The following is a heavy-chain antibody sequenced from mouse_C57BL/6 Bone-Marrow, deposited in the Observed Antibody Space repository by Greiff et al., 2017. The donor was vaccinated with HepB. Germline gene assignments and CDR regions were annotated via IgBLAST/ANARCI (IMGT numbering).Heavy chain of an antibody. CDR1: GFNIKDYY. V-gene: IGHV14-2*01. D-gene: IGHD2-4*01. CDR3: ARDYDYPFFDY. J-gene: IGHJ2*01. CDR2: IDPEDGET. Sequence: VHVKQSGAELVKPGASVKLSCTASGFNIKDYYMHWVKQRTEQGLEWIGRIDPEDGETKYAPKFQGKATITADTSSNTAYLQHSSLTSEDTAVYYCARDYDYPFFDYWGQGTTLTVSS.